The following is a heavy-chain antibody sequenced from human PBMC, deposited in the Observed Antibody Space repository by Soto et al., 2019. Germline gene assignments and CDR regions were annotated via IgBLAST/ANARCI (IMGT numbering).Heavy chain of an antibody. Sequence: QVQLVQSGAEVKKPGASVKVSCKASGYTFTDYYMHWVRQAPGQGLEWMGWINPNSGGTNYAQKLQGRVTMTRDTSISTASMEVSRLRSDDTAVFYCASLTPVNGAYGMAVWGQGTTVTVSS. CDR2: INPNSGGT. CDR1: GYTFTDYY. D-gene: IGHD7-27*01. V-gene: IGHV1-2*02. J-gene: IGHJ6*02. CDR3: ASLTPVNGAYGMAV.